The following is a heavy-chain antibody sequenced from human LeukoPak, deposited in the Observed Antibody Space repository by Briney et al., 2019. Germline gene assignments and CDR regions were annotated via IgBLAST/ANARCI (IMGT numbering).Heavy chain of an antibody. Sequence: GASVKVSCKASGGTFSSYAISWVRQAPGQGLEWMGGIIPIFGTANYAQKFQGRVTITADESTSTAYMERSSLRSEDTAVYWNCITIFGVVIIGYYYYYMDVWGKGTTVTVSS. V-gene: IGHV1-69*13. CDR1: GGTFSSYA. J-gene: IGHJ6*03. CDR3: CITIFGVVIIGYYYYYMDV. CDR2: IIPIFGTA. D-gene: IGHD3-3*01.